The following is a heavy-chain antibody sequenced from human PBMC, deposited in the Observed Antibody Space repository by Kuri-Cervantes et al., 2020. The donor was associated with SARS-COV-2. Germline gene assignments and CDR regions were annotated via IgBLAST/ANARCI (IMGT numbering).Heavy chain of an antibody. V-gene: IGHV3-43*02. Sequence: GESLKISCAASGFTFDDYAMHWVRQAPGKGLEWVSLISGDGGSTYYADSVKGRFTISRDNSNNSLYLQMNSPRTEDTALYYCAKDIAAAAGRAEAGWFDPWGQGTLVTVSS. CDR2: ISGDGGST. J-gene: IGHJ5*02. CDR1: GFTFDDYA. CDR3: AKDIAAAAGRAEAGWFDP. D-gene: IGHD6-13*01.